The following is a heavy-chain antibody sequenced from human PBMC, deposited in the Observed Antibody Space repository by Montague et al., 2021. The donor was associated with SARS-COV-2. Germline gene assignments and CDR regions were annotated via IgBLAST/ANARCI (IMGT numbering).Heavy chain of an antibody. CDR1: GGSISSSSYY. Sequence: SETLSLTCTVSGGSISSSSYYWGWIRQPPGKGQEWIGSIYYSGSTYYNPSLKSRVTISVDTSKNQFSLKLSSVTAADTAVYYCASLPRITIFGVVIHFDYWGQGTLVTVSS. V-gene: IGHV4-39*01. J-gene: IGHJ4*02. D-gene: IGHD3-3*01. CDR2: IYYSGST. CDR3: ASLPRITIFGVVIHFDY.